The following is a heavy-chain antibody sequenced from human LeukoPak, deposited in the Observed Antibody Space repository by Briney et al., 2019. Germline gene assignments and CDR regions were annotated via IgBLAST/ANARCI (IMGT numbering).Heavy chain of an antibody. D-gene: IGHD1-26*01. CDR3: ARRSGSHGVHYGLDV. CDR1: GGSFSSDTYY. CDR2: ISYSGNT. J-gene: IGHJ6*02. V-gene: IGHV4-39*01. Sequence: SETLSLTCSVSGGSFSSDTYYWGWIRQPPEKGLQWIGTISYSGNTYYNPSLKSRVTISVDTSKNQFSLKLISVTAADTAVYYCARRSGSHGVHYGLDVWGQGTTVTVSS.